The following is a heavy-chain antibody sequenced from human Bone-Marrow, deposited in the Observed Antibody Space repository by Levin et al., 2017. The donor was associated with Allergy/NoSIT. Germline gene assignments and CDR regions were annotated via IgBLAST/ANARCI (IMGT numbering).Heavy chain of an antibody. CDR3: AQWAGFSGTGYFDS. D-gene: IGHD6-19*01. CDR2: LSGSGGNA. CDR1: GFTFSNYG. Sequence: GESLKISCVASGFTFSNYGISWVRQAPGKGLQWVSALSGSGGNAFYADAVKGRFTISRDNSKNTLYLQMNSLRGEDTATYFCAQWAGFSGTGYFDSWGQGILVTVSS. J-gene: IGHJ4*02. V-gene: IGHV3-23*01.